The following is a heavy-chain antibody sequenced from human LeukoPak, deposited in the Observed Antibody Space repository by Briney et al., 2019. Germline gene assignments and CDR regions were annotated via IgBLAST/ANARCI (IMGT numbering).Heavy chain of an antibody. J-gene: IGHJ4*02. V-gene: IGHV3-73*01. CDR2: IRSKANSYAT. CDR3: TRLGDCSSTSCYGY. D-gene: IGHD2-2*01. CDR1: GVTFSGSA. Sequence: GGCLRLSCAASGVTFSGSAMHWGRQAAGKGGEGVGRIRSKANSYATAYAASVKGILTSAREDTKNTAYLQMNSLKTEDTAVYYCTRLGDCSSTSCYGYWGQGTLVTVSS.